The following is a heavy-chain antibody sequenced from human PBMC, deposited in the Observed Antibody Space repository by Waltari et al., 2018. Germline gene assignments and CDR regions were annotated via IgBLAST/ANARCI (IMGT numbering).Heavy chain of an antibody. V-gene: IGHV3-7*01. CDR1: GFDFSNQW. J-gene: IGHJ3*01. CDR2: IRPDDSER. Sequence: EVRLVESGGGLVQPGGSLRLSCSASGFDFSNQWMSWVRQAPGKGPGWGANIRPDDSERVYVDSVKGRFTISRDNAKKSLYLEMNSLRAEDTALYYCARDWAYGFDVWGQGTTVSVSS. CDR3: ARDWAYGFDV. D-gene: IGHD7-27*01.